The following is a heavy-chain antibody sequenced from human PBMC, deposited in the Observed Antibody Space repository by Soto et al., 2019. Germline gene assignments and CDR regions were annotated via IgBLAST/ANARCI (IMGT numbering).Heavy chain of an antibody. J-gene: IGHJ4*02. V-gene: IGHV4-59*01. CDR1: GGSISSYY. CDR2: IYYTGST. D-gene: IGHD3-22*01. Sequence: SETLSLTCNVSGGSISSYYWSWIRQPPGKGLEWIAYIYYTGSTNYNPSLKSRVTLSADTSKNQFSLKLISVSAADTAMYYCARVDSSGSYFDYWGQGTLVTV. CDR3: ARVDSSGSYFDY.